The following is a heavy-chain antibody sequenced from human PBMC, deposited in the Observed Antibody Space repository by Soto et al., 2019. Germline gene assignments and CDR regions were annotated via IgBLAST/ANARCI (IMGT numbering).Heavy chain of an antibody. CDR3: ARHMGDGGYVYEWTPQTIDY. J-gene: IGHJ4*02. CDR2: IIPIFGTA. D-gene: IGHD5-12*01. CDR1: GVTFSSYA. Sequence: ASVKVSCKASGVTFSSYAISWVRQAPGQGLEWMGGIIPIFGTANYAQKFQGRVTITADESTSTAYMELSSLRSEDTAVYYCARHMGDGGYVYEWTPQTIDYWGQGTLVTVSS. V-gene: IGHV1-69*13.